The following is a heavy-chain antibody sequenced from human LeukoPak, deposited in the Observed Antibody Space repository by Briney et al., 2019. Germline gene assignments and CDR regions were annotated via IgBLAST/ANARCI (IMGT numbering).Heavy chain of an antibody. V-gene: IGHV4-31*03. D-gene: IGHD5-24*01. CDR3: ARRGRRDGYNT. J-gene: IGHJ5*02. CDR1: GGSISSGGYY. CDR2: IYYSGST. Sequence: SETLSLTCTVSGGSISSGGYYWSWIRQHPGKDLEWIGYIYYSGSTYYNPSLKSRVTISVDTSKNQFSLKLSSVTAADTAVYYCARRGRRDGYNTWSQGTLVTVSS.